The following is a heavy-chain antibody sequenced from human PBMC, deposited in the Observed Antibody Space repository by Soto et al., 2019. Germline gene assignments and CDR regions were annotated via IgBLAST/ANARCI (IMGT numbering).Heavy chain of an antibody. CDR2: IWYDGSNE. CDR1: GFTFSTYG. Sequence: QVQLVESGGGVVQPGRSLRLSCAASGFTFSTYGMHWVRQAPGKGLEWVAVIWYDGSNEYFADSVKGRFTISRDNSKNTLYLQMNSLRAEDTAVYYCASGTYTSGRSSRYWGQGTLVTVSS. D-gene: IGHD6-19*01. V-gene: IGHV3-33*01. J-gene: IGHJ4*02. CDR3: ASGTYTSGRSSRY.